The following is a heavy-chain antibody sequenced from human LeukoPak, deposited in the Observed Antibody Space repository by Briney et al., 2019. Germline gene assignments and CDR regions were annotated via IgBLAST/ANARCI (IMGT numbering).Heavy chain of an antibody. J-gene: IGHJ3*02. CDR1: GGSISSDDYY. CDR2: IYYIGST. V-gene: IGHV4-30-4*08. Sequence: PSETLSLTCTVSGGSISSDDYYWSWIRQHPGKGLEWVGYIYYIGSTYYNPSLTSRVTISVDASKNQFSLKLSSVTAADTAVYYCARLGIDYDILTGYIPDAFDIWGQGTMVTVSS. D-gene: IGHD3-9*01. CDR3: ARLGIDYDILTGYIPDAFDI.